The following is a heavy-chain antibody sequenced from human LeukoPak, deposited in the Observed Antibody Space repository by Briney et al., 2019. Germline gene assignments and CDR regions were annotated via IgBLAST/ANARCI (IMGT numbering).Heavy chain of an antibody. CDR1: GFTVSSNY. Sequence: GGSLRLSCAASGFTVSSNYMSWVRQAPGKGLEWVSVIHSGGSTYYTDSVKGRFTISRDNSKNTLYLQMNSLRAEDTAVYYCASSGSDNYFGYWGQGTLVTVSS. D-gene: IGHD1-26*01. J-gene: IGHJ4*02. CDR2: IHSGGST. CDR3: ASSGSDNYFGY. V-gene: IGHV3-66*01.